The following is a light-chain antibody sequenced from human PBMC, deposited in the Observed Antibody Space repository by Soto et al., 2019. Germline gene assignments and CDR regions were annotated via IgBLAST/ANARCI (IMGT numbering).Light chain of an antibody. CDR1: HSVSSS. Sequence: EVVMTQSQATLSVSPGERATLSCRASHSVSSSLAWYQQQPGQAHRLLISGESTRAAGIPARFSGSGSGTDFTLTISSLHSEDFAVYYCQHYNPLKWKFGQGTKVAVK. V-gene: IGKV3-15*01. CDR2: GES. CDR3: QHYNPLKWK. J-gene: IGKJ1*01.